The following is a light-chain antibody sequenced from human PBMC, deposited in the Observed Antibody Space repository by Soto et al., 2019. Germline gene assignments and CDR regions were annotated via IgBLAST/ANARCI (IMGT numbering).Light chain of an antibody. CDR3: QQYGSSPFT. J-gene: IGKJ2*01. CDR2: GAS. Sequence: EIVLTQSPGTLSLSPGERATLSCRASQSITTGDLAWYQQKSGQAPRLLVYGASIRATGIPDRFSGSGSGTDFTLTVSRLEPKDFAVYYCQQYGSSPFTFGQGTNLEI. V-gene: IGKV3-20*01. CDR1: QSITTGD.